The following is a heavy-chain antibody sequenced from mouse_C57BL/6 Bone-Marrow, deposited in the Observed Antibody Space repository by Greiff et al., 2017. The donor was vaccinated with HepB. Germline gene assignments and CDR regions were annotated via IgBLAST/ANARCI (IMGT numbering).Heavy chain of an antibody. Sequence: VQLQQSGAELVRPGASVKLSCKASGYTFTDYYINWVKQRPGQGLEWIARIYPGSGNTYYNEKFKGKATLTAEKSSSTAYMQLSSLTSEDSAVYFCARWDGYSFDYWGQGTTLTVSS. CDR2: IYPGSGNT. CDR1: GYTFTDYY. J-gene: IGHJ2*01. D-gene: IGHD2-3*01. CDR3: ARWDGYSFDY. V-gene: IGHV1-76*01.